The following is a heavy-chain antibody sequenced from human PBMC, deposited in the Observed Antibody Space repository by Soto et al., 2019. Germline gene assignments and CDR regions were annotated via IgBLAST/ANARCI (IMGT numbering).Heavy chain of an antibody. D-gene: IGHD3-10*01. CDR1: GGSIRSGGYY. Sequence: SETMSLTCTVAGGSIRSGGYYWSWIRQHPGKGLEWIGYIYYSGSTYYNPSLKSRVTISVDTSKNQFSLKLSSVTAADTAVYYCARDSRYYGSGSPYYYYGMDVWGQGTTVTVSS. CDR3: ARDSRYYGSGSPYYYYGMDV. CDR2: IYYSGST. J-gene: IGHJ6*02. V-gene: IGHV4-31*03.